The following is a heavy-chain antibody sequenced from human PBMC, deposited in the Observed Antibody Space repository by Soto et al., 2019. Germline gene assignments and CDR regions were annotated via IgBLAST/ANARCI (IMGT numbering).Heavy chain of an antibody. V-gene: IGHV4-34*01. Sequence: QVQLQQWGAGLLKPSETLSLTCAVYGGSFSGYYWSWIRQPPGKGLEWIGEINHSGSTNYNPSLKSRVTISVDTSKNQFSLKLSSVTAADTAVYYCERGPPYGYMDVWGKGTTVTVSS. CDR3: ERGPPYGYMDV. CDR2: INHSGST. D-gene: IGHD3-10*01. CDR1: GGSFSGYY. J-gene: IGHJ6*03.